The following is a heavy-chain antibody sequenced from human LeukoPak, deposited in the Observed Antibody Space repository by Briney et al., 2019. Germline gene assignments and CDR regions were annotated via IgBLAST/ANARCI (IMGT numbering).Heavy chain of an antibody. CDR2: IYINVNT. CDR1: GGSISTYY. D-gene: IGHD2-2*01. CDR3: ARDRGYCSGTSCPAFDY. J-gene: IGHJ4*02. V-gene: IGHV4-4*07. Sequence: SETLSLTCTVSGGSISTYYWSWIRQPAGKGLEWIGRIYINVNTNYNPSLKSRVTMSVDTSKNQFSLKLSSVTAADTAVYYCARDRGYCSGTSCPAFDYWGQGTLVTVSS.